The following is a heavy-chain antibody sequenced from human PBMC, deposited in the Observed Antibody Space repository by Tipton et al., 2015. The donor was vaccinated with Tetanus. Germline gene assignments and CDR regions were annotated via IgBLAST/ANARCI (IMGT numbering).Heavy chain of an antibody. CDR1: GYSFGIYW. D-gene: IGHD1-1*01. CDR3: AKVSAPGTIATGNFDY. J-gene: IGHJ4*02. CDR2: IYPGDSDT. V-gene: IGHV5-51*01. Sequence: GQLVQSGAEVKKPGESLKISCKGAGYSFGIYWLAWVRQMPGKGLEWMGIIYPGDSDTRYSPSFEGQVTISVDKSIATAYLQWSSLKASDTAMYYCAKVSAPGTIATGNFDYWGQGTPATVSS.